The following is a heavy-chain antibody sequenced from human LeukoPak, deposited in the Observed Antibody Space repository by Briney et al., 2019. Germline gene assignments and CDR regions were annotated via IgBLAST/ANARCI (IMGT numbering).Heavy chain of an antibody. D-gene: IGHD6-19*01. CDR3: ARASGWLPLYAFDI. J-gene: IGHJ3*02. CDR2: IYYSGST. Sequence: SETLSLTCTVSGGSISSYYWSWIRQPPGKGLEWIGYIYYSGSTNYNPSLKSRVTISVDTSKNQFSLKLSSVTAADTAVYYCARASGWLPLYAFDIWGQGTMVTVSS. V-gene: IGHV4-59*01. CDR1: GGSISSYY.